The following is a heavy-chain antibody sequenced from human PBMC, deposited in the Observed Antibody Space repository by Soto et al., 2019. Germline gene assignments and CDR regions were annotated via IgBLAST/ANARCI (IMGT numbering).Heavy chain of an antibody. V-gene: IGHV1-69*06. D-gene: IGHD2-8*01. CDR2: IIPIFGTA. CDR1: GGTFSSYA. J-gene: IGHJ4*02. CDR3: ARGLLVLNYFDY. Sequence: GASVKVSCKASGGTFSSYAISWVRQAPGQGLEWMGGIIPIFGTANYAQKFQGRVTITGDTSTSTVYMELSSLRSEDTAVYYCARGLLVLNYFDYWGQGTLVTVSS.